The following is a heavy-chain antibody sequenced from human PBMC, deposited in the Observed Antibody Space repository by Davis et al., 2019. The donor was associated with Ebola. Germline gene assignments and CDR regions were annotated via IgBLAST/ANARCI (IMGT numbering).Heavy chain of an antibody. Sequence: GESLKISCAASGFTFSSYGMHWVRQAPGKGLEWVAVIWNDGSHQYYGDSVKGRFTVSRDNSKNTLFLQMNSLRVDDTAVYYCATFEVGTSWGQGVLVTVSS. J-gene: IGHJ5*02. D-gene: IGHD3-3*01. CDR1: GFTFSSYG. CDR3: ATFEVGTS. CDR2: IWNDGSHQ. V-gene: IGHV3-33*03.